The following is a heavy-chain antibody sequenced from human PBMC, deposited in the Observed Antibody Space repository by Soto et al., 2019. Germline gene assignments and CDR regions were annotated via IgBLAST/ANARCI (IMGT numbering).Heavy chain of an antibody. V-gene: IGHV5-51*01. CDR1: GYRLDGAW. D-gene: IGHD3-16*01. CDR3: ARQLIYICDF. Sequence: GESLKISCKGAGYRLDGAWIGWVRQMPGKGLEWMGIIKPGGSDLRYSPSLRDQVTISADAAVNTAYLEWNSLKASDTAIYYCARQLIYICDFWGQGTRVTVSS. CDR2: IKPGGSDL. J-gene: IGHJ4*02.